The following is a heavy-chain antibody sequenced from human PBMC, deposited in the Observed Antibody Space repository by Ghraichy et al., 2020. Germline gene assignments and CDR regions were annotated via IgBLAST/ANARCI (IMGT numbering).Heavy chain of an antibody. V-gene: IGHV4-4*02. CDR3: ARGDYCSGGSCSYYYYYGMDV. Sequence: SETLSLTCAVSGGSISSSNWWSWVRQPPGKGLEWIGEIYHSGSTNYNPSLKSRVTISVDKSKNQFSLKLSSVTAADTAVYYCARGDYCSGGSCSYYYYYGMDVWGQGTTVTVSS. CDR1: GGSISSSNW. D-gene: IGHD2-15*01. CDR2: IYHSGST. J-gene: IGHJ6*02.